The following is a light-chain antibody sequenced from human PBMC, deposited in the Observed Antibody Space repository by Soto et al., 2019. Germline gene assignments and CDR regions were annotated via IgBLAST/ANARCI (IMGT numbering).Light chain of an antibody. V-gene: IGLV2-14*01. CDR1: RSDVGRYNY. Sequence: QSALTQPASVSGSPGQSITISCTGTRSDVGRYNYVSWYQQHPGKAPKLLIYEVTYRPSGVSTRFSASKSGSTASLTISGIKAEDEADYYGSSYSTTSSPHVLFGGGTQLTVL. CDR3: SSYSTTSSPHVL. J-gene: IGLJ7*01. CDR2: EVT.